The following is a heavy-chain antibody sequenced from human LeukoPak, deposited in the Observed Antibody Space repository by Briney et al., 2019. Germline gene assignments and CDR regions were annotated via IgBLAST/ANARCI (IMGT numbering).Heavy chain of an antibody. D-gene: IGHD1-26*01. CDR2: IYYSGST. CDR1: GGSISSHY. V-gene: IGHV4-59*11. Sequence: SETLSLTCTVSGGSISSHYWSWIRQPPWKGLEWIGYIYYSGSTNYNPSLKSRVTISVDTSKNQFSLKLSSVTAADTAVYYCARIVGAAVDYWGQGNLVTVSS. J-gene: IGHJ4*02. CDR3: ARIVGAAVDY.